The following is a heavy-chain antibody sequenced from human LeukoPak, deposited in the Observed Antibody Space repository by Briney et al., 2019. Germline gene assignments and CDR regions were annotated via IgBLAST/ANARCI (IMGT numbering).Heavy chain of an antibody. CDR3: GKTDIFFNPIDS. V-gene: IGHV4-4*02. J-gene: IGHJ4*02. Sequence: GSLRLSCAASGFTFSNFGMHWVRQAPGQGLEWVGEIHRDGRTKYNPSLKSRVTMSIDYSKNQFSLRVTSVTAADTAMYYCGKTDIFFNPIDSWGPGSLVIVSS. CDR2: IHRDGRT. CDR1: GFTFSNFGM. D-gene: IGHD3-9*01.